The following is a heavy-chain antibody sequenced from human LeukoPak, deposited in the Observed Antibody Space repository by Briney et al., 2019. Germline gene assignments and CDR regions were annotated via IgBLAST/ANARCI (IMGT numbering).Heavy chain of an antibody. Sequence: SETLSLTCTVSGGSISSSSYYWGWIRQPPGKGLEWIGSIYYSGSTYYNPSLKSRVTISVDTSKNQFSLKLSSVTAADTAVYYCAGLVRHEDYWGQGTLVTVSS. CDR3: AGLVRHEDY. CDR2: IYYSGST. J-gene: IGHJ4*02. D-gene: IGHD6-13*01. CDR1: GGSISSSSYY. V-gene: IGHV4-39*01.